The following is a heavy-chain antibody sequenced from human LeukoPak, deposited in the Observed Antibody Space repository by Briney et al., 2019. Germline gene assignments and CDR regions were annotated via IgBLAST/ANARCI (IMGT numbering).Heavy chain of an antibody. CDR3: ARSQVMITLSPRRGGKYFQH. J-gene: IGHJ1*01. Sequence: PSETLSLTCAVYGGSFSGYYWSWIRQPPGKGLEWIGEINHSGSTNYNPSLKSRVTISVDTSKNQFSLKLSSVTAADTAVYYCARSQVMITLSPRRGGKYFQHWGQGTLVTVSS. CDR2: INHSGST. V-gene: IGHV4-34*01. D-gene: IGHD3-16*01. CDR1: GGSFSGYY.